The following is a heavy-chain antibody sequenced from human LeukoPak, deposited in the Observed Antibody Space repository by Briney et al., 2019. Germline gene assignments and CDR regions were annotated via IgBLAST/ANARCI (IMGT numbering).Heavy chain of an antibody. CDR1: GFTFSAYS. D-gene: IGHD3-22*01. V-gene: IGHV3-48*01. CDR2: ISGSGRSI. CDR3: ARGRYYDTSAYNYFDP. Sequence: GGSLRLSCAASGFTFSAYSMNWIRQAPGKGLEWISYISGSGRSIFSADSVRGRFTISRDNANNSLFLQMNSLRAEGTAVYYCARGRYYDTSAYNYFDPWGQGTLVTVSS. J-gene: IGHJ5*02.